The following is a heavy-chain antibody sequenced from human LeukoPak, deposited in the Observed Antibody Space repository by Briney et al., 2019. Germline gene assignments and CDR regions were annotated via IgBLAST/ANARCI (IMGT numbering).Heavy chain of an antibody. CDR1: GFTFSSCG. CDR2: IGLTGTDR. V-gene: IGHV3-21*01. Sequence: KPGGSLRLSCAASGFTFSSCGFNWVRQAPGKGLEWVSSIGLTGTDRYYADSVRGRFTISRDNAKNSMYLQMDSLRDEDTAVYYCATETIGRHYDYWGQGTLLTVSS. J-gene: IGHJ4*02. CDR3: ATETIGRHYDY. D-gene: IGHD1-14*01.